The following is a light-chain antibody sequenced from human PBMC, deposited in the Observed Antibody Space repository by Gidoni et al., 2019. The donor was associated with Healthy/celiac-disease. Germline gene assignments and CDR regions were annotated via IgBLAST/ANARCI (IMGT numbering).Light chain of an antibody. CDR3: QQYYSYPRT. Sequence: AIRMTQSPSSCSASTGDRVTITCRASQGLSSYLARYQQKPGKAPKLLIYAASTLQSGVPSRFSGSCSGTDFTLTIRCLQSEDFATYYCQQYYSYPRTFGQXTQVEIK. CDR2: AAS. V-gene: IGKV1-8*01. J-gene: IGKJ1*01. CDR1: QGLSSY.